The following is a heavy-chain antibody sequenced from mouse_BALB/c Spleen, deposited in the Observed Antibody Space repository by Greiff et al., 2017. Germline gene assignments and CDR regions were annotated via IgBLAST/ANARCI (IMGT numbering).Heavy chain of an antibody. D-gene: IGHD4-1*01. V-gene: IGHV2-2*02. CDR1: GFSLTSYG. CDR2: IWSGGST. CDR3: ARTGPFYYAMDY. J-gene: IGHJ4*01. Sequence: VQRVESGPGLVQPSQSLSITCTVSGFSLTSYGVHWVRQSPGKGLEWLGVIWSGGSTDYNAAFISRLSISKDNSKSQVFFKMNSLQANDTAIYYCARTGPFYYAMDYWGQGTSVTVSS.